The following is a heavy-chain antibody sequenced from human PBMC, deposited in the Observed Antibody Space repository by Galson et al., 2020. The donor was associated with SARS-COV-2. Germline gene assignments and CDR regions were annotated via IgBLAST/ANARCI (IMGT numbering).Heavy chain of an antibody. J-gene: IGHJ6*02. V-gene: IGHV3-21*01. D-gene: IGHD5-18*01. CDR2: ISNSSSYT. CDR1: GFPFSTYS. Sequence: NSGGSLRLSCAASGFPFSTYSMNWVRLAPGKGLEWISSISNSSSYTYNVDSVKGRFSISRDNPRNSLYLQMTSLRAEDTAVYYWARGEGIRGYEDGRVYYGMDVWGQGTTVTGSS. CDR3: ARGEGIRGYEDGRVYYGMDV.